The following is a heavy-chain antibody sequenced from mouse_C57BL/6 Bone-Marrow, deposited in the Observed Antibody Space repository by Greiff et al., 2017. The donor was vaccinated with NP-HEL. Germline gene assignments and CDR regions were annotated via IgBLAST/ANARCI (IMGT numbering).Heavy chain of an antibody. CDR3: ARRGINYYGSEDYYAMDY. V-gene: IGHV5-12*01. CDR2: ISNGGGST. D-gene: IGHD1-1*01. J-gene: IGHJ4*01. CDR1: GFTFSDYY. Sequence: EVKLVESGGGLVQPGGSLKLSCAASGFTFSDYYMYWVRQTPEKRLEWVAYISNGGGSTYYPDTVKGRFTISRDNAKNTLYLQMSRLKSEDTAMYYCARRGINYYGSEDYYAMDYWGQGTSVTVSS.